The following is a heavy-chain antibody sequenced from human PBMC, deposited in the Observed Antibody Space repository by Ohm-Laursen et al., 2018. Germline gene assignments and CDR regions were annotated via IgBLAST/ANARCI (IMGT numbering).Heavy chain of an antibody. CDR2: ISGSGGNT. V-gene: IGHV3-23*01. J-gene: IGHJ3*02. CDR1: GFTFSNYA. D-gene: IGHD1-1*01. Sequence: SLRLSCTASGFTFSNYAMSWVRQAPGKGLEWVSGISGSGGNTYYADSVKGRLTISRDNSKKTLYLQMNSLRGEDTAVYYCARDSYDAGDAFDIWGQGTMVTVSS. CDR3: ARDSYDAGDAFDI.